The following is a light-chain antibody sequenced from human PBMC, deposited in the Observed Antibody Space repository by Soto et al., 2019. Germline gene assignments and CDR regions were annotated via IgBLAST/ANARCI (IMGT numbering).Light chain of an antibody. J-gene: IGKJ4*01. CDR1: QSVTANY. CDR3: QQYDNWPLA. Sequence: EIVLMQSPGTLSLSPGERATLSCRASQSVTANYLAWYQQKPGQAPRLLMYHASSRATDIPDRFSGSGSGTDFTLIISRLEPEDFAVYYCQQYDNWPLAFGGGTKVEI. V-gene: IGKV3-20*01. CDR2: HAS.